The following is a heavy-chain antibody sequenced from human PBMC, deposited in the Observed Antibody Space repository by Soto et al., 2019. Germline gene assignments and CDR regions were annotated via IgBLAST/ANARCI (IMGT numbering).Heavy chain of an antibody. CDR3: AKDLIYGYNSGRTLDS. CDR1: GFTFSSFA. J-gene: IGHJ4*02. D-gene: IGHD6-19*01. Sequence: EVQLLESGGGLVQPGGSLRLACAASGFTFSSFAMSWVRQAPGKGLEWVSAIGSRGDSTYYADSVKGRFTISRDNSKNTMYLHMNSQRAAATAVYYCAKDLIYGYNSGRTLDSWGQGTLVTVSS. V-gene: IGHV3-23*01. CDR2: IGSRGDST.